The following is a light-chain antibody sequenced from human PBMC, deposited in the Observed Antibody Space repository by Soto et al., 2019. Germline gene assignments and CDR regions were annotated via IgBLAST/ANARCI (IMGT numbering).Light chain of an antibody. V-gene: IGKV3-20*01. Sequence: EIVLTQSPGILSLSPGERATLSCRASQSVSSSYLAWYQQKPGQAPRLLIYGASNRATGIPDRFGASGSKTNFTLTISRLEPEDFAVYYCQQYGSSPPYTFGQGTKLEIE. J-gene: IGKJ2*01. CDR2: GAS. CDR1: QSVSSSY. CDR3: QQYGSSPPYT.